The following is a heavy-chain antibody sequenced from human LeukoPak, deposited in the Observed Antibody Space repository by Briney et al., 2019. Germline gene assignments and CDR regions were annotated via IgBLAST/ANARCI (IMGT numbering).Heavy chain of an antibody. CDR3: ARWRCQQSEFDL. Sequence: GGSLRLSCAASGFTFSDYWISWVRQAPGKGLDWVAHINPDGGQRSYVASVEGRFTISRDNAKNSLYLQMNSLRTEDTAVYYCARWRCQQSEFDLWGQGTLVTVSS. CDR1: GFTFSDYW. D-gene: IGHD5-24*01. J-gene: IGHJ4*02. V-gene: IGHV3-7*01. CDR2: INPDGGQR.